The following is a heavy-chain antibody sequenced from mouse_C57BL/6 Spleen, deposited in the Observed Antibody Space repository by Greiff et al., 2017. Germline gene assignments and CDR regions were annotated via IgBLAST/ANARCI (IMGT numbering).Heavy chain of an antibody. Sequence: VQLQQSGAELVRPGPSVKVSCKASGYAFTNYLIEWVKQRPGQGLEWIGVINPGSGGTNYNEKFKGKATLTADKSSSTAYMQLSSLTSEDSAVYFCARSRDGYYPYYFDYWGQGTTLTVSS. CDR3: ARSRDGYYPYYFDY. J-gene: IGHJ2*01. V-gene: IGHV1-54*01. CDR2: INPGSGGT. CDR1: GYAFTNYL. D-gene: IGHD2-3*01.